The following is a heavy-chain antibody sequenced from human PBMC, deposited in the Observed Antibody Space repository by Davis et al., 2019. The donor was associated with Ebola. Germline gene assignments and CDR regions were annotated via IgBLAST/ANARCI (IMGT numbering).Heavy chain of an antibody. V-gene: IGHV3-30*01. J-gene: IGHJ4*02. CDR3: ARRSGPDY. D-gene: IGHD2-15*01. Sequence: GRFTISRDNSKNTLYLQMNSLRAEDTAVYYCARRSGPDYWGQGTLVTVSS.